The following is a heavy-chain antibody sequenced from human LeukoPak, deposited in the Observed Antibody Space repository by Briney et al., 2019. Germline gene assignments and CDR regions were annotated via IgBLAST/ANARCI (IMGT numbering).Heavy chain of an antibody. D-gene: IGHD1-26*01. V-gene: IGHV3-23*01. Sequence: AGGSLGLSCTASGFTFSSSTMSWVRQAPGKRPEWVSGILNNDIGGNAYYADAVKGRFTISRDDSKSTLYLEMNSLRAEDTAMYYCVKEIKYVGATYLHSWGQGTLVTVSS. CDR2: ILNNDIGGNA. CDR1: GFTFSSST. CDR3: VKEIKYVGATYLHS. J-gene: IGHJ4*02.